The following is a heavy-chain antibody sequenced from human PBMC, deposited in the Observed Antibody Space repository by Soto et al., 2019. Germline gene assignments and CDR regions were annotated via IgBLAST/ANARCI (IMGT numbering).Heavy chain of an antibody. CDR1: GFTFSSYS. CDR3: ARALRPAVWYSSSWSDAFDI. D-gene: IGHD6-13*01. CDR2: ISSSSSYI. V-gene: IGHV3-21*01. Sequence: KPGGSLRLSCAASGFTFSSYSMNWVRQAPGKGLEWVSSISSSSSYIYYADSVKGRFTISRDNAKNSLYLQMNSLRAEDTAVYYCARALRPAVWYSSSWSDAFDIWGQGTMVTVSS. J-gene: IGHJ3*02.